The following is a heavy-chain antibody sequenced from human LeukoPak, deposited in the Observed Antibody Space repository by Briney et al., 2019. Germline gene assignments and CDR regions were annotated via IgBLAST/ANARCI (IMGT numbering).Heavy chain of an antibody. CDR1: GFTFRTYA. Sequence: PGGSLRLSCAASGFTFRTYAMQWVRQAPGKRPEYVSGISGNGGNTYYANSVEGRFTISRDNSKNTLYLQMGSLRAEDTAVYYCARDGIATNDYWGQGILVTVSS. D-gene: IGHD5-24*01. J-gene: IGHJ4*02. CDR3: ARDGIATNDY. V-gene: IGHV3-64*01. CDR2: ISGNGGNT.